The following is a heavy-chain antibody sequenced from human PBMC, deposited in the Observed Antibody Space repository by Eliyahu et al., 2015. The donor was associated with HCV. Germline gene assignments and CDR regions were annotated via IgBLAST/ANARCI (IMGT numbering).Heavy chain of an antibody. D-gene: IGHD6-13*01. CDR1: GGXFSXXG. V-gene: IGHV1-69*06. Sequence: QVQLVQSGTEMKKPGSSVXVSCKASGGXFSXXGFSWVRQAPGQALXWMGGIIPILGTATYSPKFQGRFTITADKSTSSVDMELSSLKSEDTAVFFCARAPLIPAADPYYFDHWGQGTLVTVSS. J-gene: IGHJ4*02. CDR2: IIPILGTA. CDR3: ARAPLIPAADPYYFDH.